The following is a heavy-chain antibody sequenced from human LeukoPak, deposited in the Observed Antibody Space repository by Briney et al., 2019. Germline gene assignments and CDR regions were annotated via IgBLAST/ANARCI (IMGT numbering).Heavy chain of an antibody. J-gene: IGHJ4*02. Sequence: GESLKISCAASGFTFSGSAMHWVRQASGKGLEWVGRIRSKANSYATAYAASVKGRFTISRDDSKNTAYLQMNSLKTEDTAVYYCTTRPHIVGATTFDYWGQGTLVTVSS. CDR1: GFTFSGSA. V-gene: IGHV3-73*01. CDR3: TTRPHIVGATTFDY. CDR2: IRSKANSYAT. D-gene: IGHD1-26*01.